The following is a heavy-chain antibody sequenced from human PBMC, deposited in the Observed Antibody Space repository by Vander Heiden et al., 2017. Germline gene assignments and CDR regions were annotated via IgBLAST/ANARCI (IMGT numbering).Heavy chain of an antibody. D-gene: IGHD1-1*01. CDR3: VRPSEDAYNFDF. V-gene: IGHV4-39*01. CDR1: IVDSVRRCSYY. CDR2: VYYSGTT. J-gene: IGHJ4*02. Sequence: QLQQQEWGPGLVKPSETLSLTCNVSIVDSVRRCSYYWGWIRQPPGKGLEWIGNVYYSGTTYYNPSLRSRLSISLDTSKSQLSLKLTSVTATDAAVYFCVRPSEDAYNFDFWRQGTLVTVSS.